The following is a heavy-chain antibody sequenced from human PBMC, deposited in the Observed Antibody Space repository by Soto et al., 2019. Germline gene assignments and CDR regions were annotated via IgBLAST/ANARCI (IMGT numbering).Heavy chain of an antibody. CDR2: IYYSGST. V-gene: IGHV4-61*01. Sequence: SETLALTCTVSGGSVSSGSYYWSWIRQPPGKGLEWIGYIYYSGSTNYNPSLKSRVTISVDTSKNQFSLKLSSVTAADTAVYYCARAFSSRYYFDYWGQGSLVTGSS. J-gene: IGHJ4*02. CDR1: GGSVSSGSYY. D-gene: IGHD6-6*01. CDR3: ARAFSSRYYFDY.